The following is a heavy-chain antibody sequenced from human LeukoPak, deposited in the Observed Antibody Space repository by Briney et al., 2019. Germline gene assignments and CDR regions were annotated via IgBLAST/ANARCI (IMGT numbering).Heavy chain of an antibody. CDR2: IYYSGST. D-gene: IGHD1-26*01. J-gene: IGHJ4*02. Sequence: SQTLSLTCTVSGGSISSGGYYWSWIRQHPGKGLEWILYIYYSGSTYYNPSLKSRVTISVDTSKKQFSLKLSSVTAADTAVYYCARDQGGSYFGTFDYWGQGTLVTVSS. CDR3: ARDQGGSYFGTFDY. CDR1: GGSISSGGYY. V-gene: IGHV4-31*03.